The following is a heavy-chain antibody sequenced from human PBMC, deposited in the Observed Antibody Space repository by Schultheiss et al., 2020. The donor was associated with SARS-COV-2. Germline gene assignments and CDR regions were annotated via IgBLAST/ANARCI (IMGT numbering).Heavy chain of an antibody. V-gene: IGHV4-34*01. CDR3: AREGFDY. Sequence: SETLSLTCAVYGGSFSGYYWSWIRQPPGKGLEWIGEINHSGSTNYNPSLKSRVTMSVDTSKNQFSLKLSSVTAADTAVYYCAREGFDYWGQGTLVTVSS. CDR1: GGSFSGYY. J-gene: IGHJ4*02. CDR2: INHSGST.